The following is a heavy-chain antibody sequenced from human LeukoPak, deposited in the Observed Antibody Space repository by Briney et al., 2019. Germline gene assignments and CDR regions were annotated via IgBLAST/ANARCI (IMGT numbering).Heavy chain of an antibody. D-gene: IGHD3-3*01. J-gene: IGHJ6*02. CDR1: GYSFTSYG. CDR2: ISAYDGNT. Sequence: GPPVKVSCNASGYSFTSYGIIWVRQAPGQGLGWMGWISAYDGNTDYYKNLQAIVTITTDTSTTTAYRELRSMRSDDTAVYYCAREARNYHFWSGLMGDVRVDYGMDVWGQGTTVTVSS. V-gene: IGHV1-18*01. CDR3: AREARNYHFWSGLMGDVRVDYGMDV.